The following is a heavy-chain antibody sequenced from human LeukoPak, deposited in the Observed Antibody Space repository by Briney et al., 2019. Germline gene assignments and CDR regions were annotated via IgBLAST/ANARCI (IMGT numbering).Heavy chain of an antibody. CDR1: GFTFSTYG. Sequence: GGSLRLSCAASGFTFSTYGMHWVRQAPGKGLEGVASIWYDGSNTYYIDSVQGRFTISRDNSKKALSLQMNNLRAEATGVYYCAKDSTSYGIAAVGSLFWFDPWGQGTLVTVSS. CDR2: IWYDGSNT. D-gene: IGHD6-13*01. V-gene: IGHV3-30*02. J-gene: IGHJ5*02. CDR3: AKDSTSYGIAAVGSLFWFDP.